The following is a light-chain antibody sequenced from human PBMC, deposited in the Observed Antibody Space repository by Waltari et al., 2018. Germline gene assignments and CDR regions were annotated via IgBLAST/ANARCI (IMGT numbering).Light chain of an antibody. CDR3: QSSDTAPPT. CDR2: VAS. Sequence: DIQMTQSPSSLSASVGDRVTISCRASPGIRSYVAWYQQKPGKAPKLLIYVASTLLSGVPSRFSGNGSGTDFSLTINSLQPEDVGTYYCQSSDTAPPTFGGGTKVEIK. J-gene: IGKJ4*01. CDR1: PGIRSY. V-gene: IGKV1-27*01.